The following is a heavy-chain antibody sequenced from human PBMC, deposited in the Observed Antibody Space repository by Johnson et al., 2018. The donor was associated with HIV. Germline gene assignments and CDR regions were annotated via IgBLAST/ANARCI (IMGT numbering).Heavy chain of an antibody. CDR3: AGAFTIRDAFDI. CDR2: ISSSGSTI. Sequence: QVQLVESGGGVVQPGRSLRLSCAASGFSFSDYYMSWIRQAPGKGLEWVSYISSSGSTIYYADSVKGRFTISRDNAKNSLYLQMNSLRAEDTAVYYCAGAFTIRDAFDIWGQGTMVTVSS. J-gene: IGHJ3*02. D-gene: IGHD3-10*01. V-gene: IGHV3-11*04. CDR1: GFSFSDYY.